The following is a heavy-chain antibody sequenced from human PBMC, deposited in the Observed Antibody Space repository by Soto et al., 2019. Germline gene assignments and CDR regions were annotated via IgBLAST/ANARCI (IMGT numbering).Heavy chain of an antibody. J-gene: IGHJ4*02. Sequence: QVQLQESGPGLVKPSQTLSLTCTVSGGSISSGDYYWSWIRQPPGKGLEWIGYIYYSGITYYNPSHMGQVTLSVDQSMTQFSLKLSSVTAADTAVYYCSRVGSSIATRPFVYWGQGTLVTVSS. CDR3: SRVGSSIATRPFVY. V-gene: IGHV4-30-4*01. CDR1: GGSISSGDYY. CDR2: IYYSGIT. D-gene: IGHD6-6*01.